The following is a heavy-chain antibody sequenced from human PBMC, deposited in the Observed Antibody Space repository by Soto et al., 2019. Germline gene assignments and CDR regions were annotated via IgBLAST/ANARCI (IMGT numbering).Heavy chain of an antibody. J-gene: IGHJ3*02. V-gene: IGHV4-34*01. D-gene: IGHD2-15*01. CDR2: INHSGST. CDR1: GGSFSGYY. Sequence: SDTLSLTCAVYGGSFSGYYWSWIRQPPGKGLKWIGEINHSGSTNSNPSLKSRVTISVDTSKNQFSLKLSSVTAADTAVYYCAREPTGPYCSGGSCIYPGIAFDIWGQGTKVTVXS. CDR3: AREPTGPYCSGGSCIYPGIAFDI.